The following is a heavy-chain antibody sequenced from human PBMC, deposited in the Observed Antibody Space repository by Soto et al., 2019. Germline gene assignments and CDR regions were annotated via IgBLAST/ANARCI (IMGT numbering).Heavy chain of an antibody. V-gene: IGHV4-39*01. J-gene: IGHJ4*02. D-gene: IGHD6-6*01. CDR3: ARQGQHSSSYFFDS. CDR1: GDSIDTSSYC. CDR2: VCYRGTT. Sequence: PSETLSLTCTVSGDSIDTSSYCWGWIRQPPGKGLEWIGSVCYRGTTYYNPSLKSRLTISVDTSKRQFSLKLSSVTAEDTAVFYCARQGQHSSSYFFDSWGQGTLVTVSS.